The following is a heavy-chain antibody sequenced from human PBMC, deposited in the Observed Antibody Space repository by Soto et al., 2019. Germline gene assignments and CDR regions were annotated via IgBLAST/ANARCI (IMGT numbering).Heavy chain of an antibody. Sequence: PGGSLRLSCTASGCTFGDYAMSWFRQAPGKGLEWVGFIRSKAYGGTTEYAASVKGRFTISRDDSKSIAYLQMNSLKTEDTAVYYCTRVIVVPAGYYYYYMDVWGKGTTVTVSS. CDR2: IRSKAYGGTT. V-gene: IGHV3-49*03. J-gene: IGHJ6*03. CDR3: TRVIVVPAGYYYYYMDV. D-gene: IGHD2-2*01. CDR1: GCTFGDYA.